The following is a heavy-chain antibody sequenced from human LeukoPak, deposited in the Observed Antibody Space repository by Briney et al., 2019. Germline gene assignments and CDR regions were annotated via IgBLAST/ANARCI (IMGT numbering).Heavy chain of an antibody. CDR2: IRSKAYGGTT. Sequence: PGGSLRLSCTASGFTFGDYAMSWVRQAPGKGLEWVGFIRSKAYGGTTEYAASVKGIFTISREDSKSIAYLHMDSLKTEDTAVYYCTRPYTTLRDWYFDLWGRGTLVTVSS. V-gene: IGHV3-49*04. CDR3: TRPYTTLRDWYFDL. CDR1: GFTFGDYA. D-gene: IGHD1-1*01. J-gene: IGHJ2*01.